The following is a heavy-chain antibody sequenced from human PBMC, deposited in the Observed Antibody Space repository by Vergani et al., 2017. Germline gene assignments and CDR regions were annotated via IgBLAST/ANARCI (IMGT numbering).Heavy chain of an antibody. J-gene: IGHJ6*02. CDR3: ARGDMVRGVIRYGMDV. V-gene: IGHV4-31*03. D-gene: IGHD3-10*01. CDR2: IYYSGST. Sequence: QVQLQESGPGLVKPSQTLSLTCTVSGGSISSGGYYWSWIRQHPGKGLEWIGYIYYSGSTYYNPSLKSRVTISVDTSKNQFSLKLSSVTAADTAVYDCARGDMVRGVIRYGMDVWGQGTTVTVSS. CDR1: GGSISSGGYY.